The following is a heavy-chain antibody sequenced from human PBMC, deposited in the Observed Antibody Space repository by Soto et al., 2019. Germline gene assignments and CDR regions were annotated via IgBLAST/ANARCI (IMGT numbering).Heavy chain of an antibody. CDR1: GFTFNDNP. V-gene: IGHV3-64D*08. CDR3: VKGAGWLQDVDY. Sequence: EVQLVESGGGLVQPGGSLRLSCSASGFTFNDNPMYWVRQAPGKGLEYVSLISANGGSTHYADSVKGRFSISRDNSENTLYLQMSSLRAEDTAVYYCVKGAGWLQDVDYWGQGTLVPVSS. J-gene: IGHJ4*02. D-gene: IGHD5-12*01. CDR2: ISANGGST.